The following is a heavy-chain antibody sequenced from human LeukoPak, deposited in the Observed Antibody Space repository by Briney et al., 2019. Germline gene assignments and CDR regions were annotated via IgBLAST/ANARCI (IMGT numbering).Heavy chain of an antibody. V-gene: IGHV3-23*01. CDR1: GFTFSSYD. CDR2: ISGSGGST. CDR3: AKDTGGIAVAGTRFDY. J-gene: IGHJ4*02. D-gene: IGHD6-19*01. Sequence: GGSLRLSCAASGFTFSSYDMSWVRQAPGKGLEWVSAISGSGGSTYYADSVKGRFTISRDNSKNTLYLQMNSLRAEDTAVYYCAKDTGGIAVAGTRFDYWGQGTLVTVSS.